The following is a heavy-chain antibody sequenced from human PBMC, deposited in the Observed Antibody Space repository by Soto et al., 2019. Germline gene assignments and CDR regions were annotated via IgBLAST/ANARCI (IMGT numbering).Heavy chain of an antibody. CDR3: ARDLGAWPDY. CDR2: INADNGNT. CDR1: GYTFTSYG. J-gene: IGHJ4*02. Sequence: ASVKVSCKASGYTFTSYGISWVRQAPGQRLEWMGWINADNGNTNYSQKFQGRVTITRDTSASTAYMELSSLRSEDTAVYYCARDLGAWPDYWGQGTLVTVSS. V-gene: IGHV1-18*01. D-gene: IGHD1-26*01.